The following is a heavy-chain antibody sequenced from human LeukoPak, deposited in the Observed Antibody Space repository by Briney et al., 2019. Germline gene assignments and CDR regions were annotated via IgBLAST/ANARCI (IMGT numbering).Heavy chain of an antibody. CDR3: AHYSYDTGGYSPGLDY. CDR2: IYWDDDK. CDR1: GFSLTASGEG. D-gene: IGHD3-22*01. V-gene: IGHV2-5*02. Sequence: SGPTLVKPTQTLTLTCSFSGFSLTASGEGVGWIRQPPGKALEWLALIYWDDDKRYNPSLKSRLTITKDTSKNQVVLTMTNMDPVETATYYCAHYSYDTGGYSPGLDYWGQGTLVTVSS. J-gene: IGHJ4*02.